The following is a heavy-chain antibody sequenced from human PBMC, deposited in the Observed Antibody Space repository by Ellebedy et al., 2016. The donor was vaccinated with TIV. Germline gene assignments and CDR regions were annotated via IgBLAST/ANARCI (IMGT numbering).Heavy chain of an antibody. J-gene: IGHJ6*02. CDR2: INYRGST. V-gene: IGHV4-39*07. D-gene: IGHD2-8*01. CDR3: VRGLGYCTNGVCRMDV. Sequence: MPSETLSLTCTVSGGSISSTNYYWGWIRQPPVKGLEWIGSINYRGSTYYNPSPGSRVTISADTSKNQFSLNLTSVTAADTAVYYCVRGLGYCTNGVCRMDVWGQGTTVTVSS. CDR1: GGSISSTNYY.